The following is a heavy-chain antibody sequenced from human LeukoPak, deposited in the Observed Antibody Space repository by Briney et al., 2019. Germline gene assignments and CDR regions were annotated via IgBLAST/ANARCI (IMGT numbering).Heavy chain of an antibody. Sequence: GRSLRLSCAASGFIFSNYAMHWVRQAPGKGLEWVSIISYDGSNVHYVDSVKGRFTISRDNSKNTLYLQMSSLRAEDTAVYYCARDSWDTWLRGIMVNYYYYMDVWGRGTTVTVSS. J-gene: IGHJ6*03. CDR2: ISYDGSNV. CDR1: GFIFSNYA. V-gene: IGHV3-30*04. D-gene: IGHD5-18*01. CDR3: ARDSWDTWLRGIMVNYYYYMDV.